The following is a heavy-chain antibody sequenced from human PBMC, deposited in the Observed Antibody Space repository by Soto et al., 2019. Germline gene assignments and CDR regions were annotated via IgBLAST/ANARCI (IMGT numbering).Heavy chain of an antibody. V-gene: IGHV4-59*01. CDR1: GGSISSSY. CDR3: ARSNGDYGDY. CDR2: IYDSGST. D-gene: IGHD4-17*01. Sequence: PSETLSLTCTVSGGSISSSYWSWIRQPPGKGLEWIGYIYDSGSTYYNSSLKSRVTISVDTSKNQFSLKLSSVTAADTAVYYCARSNGDYGDYWSQGTQVTSPQ. J-gene: IGHJ4*02.